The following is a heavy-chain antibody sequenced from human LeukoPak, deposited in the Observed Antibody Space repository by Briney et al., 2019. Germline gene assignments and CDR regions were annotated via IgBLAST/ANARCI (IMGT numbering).Heavy chain of an antibody. CDR2: ISGSGGST. V-gene: IGHV3-23*01. CDR3: AKVYGPFDY. J-gene: IGHJ4*02. D-gene: IGHD2-8*01. Sequence: PGGSLRLSCAASGFTFSDYYMSWIRQAPGKGLEWVSAISGSGGSTYYADSVKGRFTISRDNSKNTLYLQMNSLRAEDTAVYYCAKVYGPFDYWGQGTLVTVSS. CDR1: GFTFSDYY.